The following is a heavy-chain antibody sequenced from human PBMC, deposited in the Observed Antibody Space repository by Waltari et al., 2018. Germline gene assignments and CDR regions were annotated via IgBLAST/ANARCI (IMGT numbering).Heavy chain of an antibody. V-gene: IGHV4-39*02. CDR2: IFYSGST. CDR1: GDSIVNKVFS. CDR3: ARRTISREEVGPFDF. J-gene: IGHJ4*02. Sequence: QLQLQESGPGLVRPPEPLSLTCTVSGDSIVNKVFSWGWIRQSPGKGLEWIGSIFYSGSTYYNPSLKSRVTISVDTSKNDFSLKLRSVTAADRAVYFCARRTISREEVGPFDFWGQGILVTVSS. D-gene: IGHD1-26*01.